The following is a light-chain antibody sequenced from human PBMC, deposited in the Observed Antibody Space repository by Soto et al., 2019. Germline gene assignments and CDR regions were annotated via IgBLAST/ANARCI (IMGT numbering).Light chain of an antibody. Sequence: DIQMTQSPYTLSASVGDRVIITCRASQSISSWLAWYQQKPGKAPNLLIYRASTLKSGIPSRFSGSGSGTEFTLTISSLQPDDFATYYCQQYDRASWTFGPGIKVEIK. CDR3: QQYDRASWT. CDR2: RAS. J-gene: IGKJ1*01. CDR1: QSISSW. V-gene: IGKV1-5*03.